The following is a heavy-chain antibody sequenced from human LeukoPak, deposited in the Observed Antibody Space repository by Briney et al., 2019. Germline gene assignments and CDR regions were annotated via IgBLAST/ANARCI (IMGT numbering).Heavy chain of an antibody. CDR2: INHSGST. V-gene: IGHV4-34*01. CDR3: ASSISTRVVAAYYYGMDV. Sequence: SETLSLTCAVYGGSFSGYYWSWIRQPPGKGLEWIGEINHSGSTNYNPSLKSRVTISVDTSKNQFSLKLSSVTAADTAVYYCASSISTRVVAAYYYGMDVWGQGTTVTVSS. J-gene: IGHJ6*02. CDR1: GGSFSGYY. D-gene: IGHD2-15*01.